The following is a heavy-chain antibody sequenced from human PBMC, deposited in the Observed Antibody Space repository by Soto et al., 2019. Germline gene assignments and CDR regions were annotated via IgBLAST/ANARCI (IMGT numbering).Heavy chain of an antibody. CDR2: INPNSGGT. Sequence: GASVKVSCKASGYTFTGYYMHWVRQAPGQGLEWMGWINPNSGGTNYAQKFQGWVTMTRDTSISTAYMELSRLRSDDTAVYYCARGSYDYPPPAFDYWGQGTLVTVS. J-gene: IGHJ4*02. CDR3: ARGSYDYPPPAFDY. D-gene: IGHD5-12*01. V-gene: IGHV1-2*04. CDR1: GYTFTGYY.